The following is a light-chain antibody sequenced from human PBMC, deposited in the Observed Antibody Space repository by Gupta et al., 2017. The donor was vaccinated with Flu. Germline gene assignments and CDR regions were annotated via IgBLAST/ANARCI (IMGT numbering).Light chain of an antibody. J-gene: IGLJ1*01. V-gene: IGLV2-11*01. CDR1: SSDVGNSDY. CDR2: DVN. CDR3: CYYQARHTLVYV. Sequence: TISCTGTSSDVGNSDYVSWYQHPPDKAPNLVMYDVNERHCGVPDRFSGSTSGSTASLTNPALHSEDDADYYCCYYQARHTLVYVFGTGTKV.